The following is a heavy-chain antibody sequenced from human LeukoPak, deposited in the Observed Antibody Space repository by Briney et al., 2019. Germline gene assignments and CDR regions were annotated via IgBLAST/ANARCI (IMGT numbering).Heavy chain of an antibody. Sequence: GASVKVSSKASGYTFTSYGISWVRQAPGQGLEWMGWISAYNGNTNYAQKLQGRVTMTTDTSTSTAYMELRSLRSDDTAVYYCARDRWRHSSGWHHDAFDIWGQGTMVTVSS. CDR1: GYTFTSYG. CDR2: ISAYNGNT. V-gene: IGHV1-18*01. J-gene: IGHJ3*02. CDR3: ARDRWRHSSGWHHDAFDI. D-gene: IGHD6-19*01.